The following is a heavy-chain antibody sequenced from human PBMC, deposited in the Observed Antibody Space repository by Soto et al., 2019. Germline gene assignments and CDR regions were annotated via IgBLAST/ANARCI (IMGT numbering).Heavy chain of an antibody. V-gene: IGHV6-1*01. J-gene: IGHJ4*01. CDR1: GDSVSSNSAG. Sequence: QTLSLTCAITGDSVSSNSAGWSVVRQSPSRGLEWLGRTYYRSKWYYEYAVSVRGRITINPDTSKNQYSLQLNSVTPEDTAVYFCARGEQYSGRIFDYWGQGTLVTVSS. CDR3: ARGEQYSGRIFDY. D-gene: IGHD1-26*01. CDR2: TYYRSKWYY.